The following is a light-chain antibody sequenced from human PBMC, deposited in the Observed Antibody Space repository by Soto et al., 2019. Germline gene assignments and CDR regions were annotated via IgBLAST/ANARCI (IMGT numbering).Light chain of an antibody. J-gene: IGLJ1*01. Sequence: QPASVSGSPGQSIAISCTGTSSDVGGYNYVSWYQQHPGKAPKLMIYDVSNRPSGVSNRFSGSTSGNTASLTISGLQAEDEADYYCSSYTSSSTYVFGTGTKLTVL. V-gene: IGLV2-14*01. CDR1: SSDVGGYNY. CDR3: SSYTSSSTYV. CDR2: DVS.